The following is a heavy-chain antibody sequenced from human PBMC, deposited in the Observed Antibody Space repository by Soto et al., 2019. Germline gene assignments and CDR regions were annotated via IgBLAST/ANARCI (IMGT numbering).Heavy chain of an antibody. CDR3: GKGHYYDSSGPRA. V-gene: IGHV3-23*01. CDR2: ISSSGTNT. J-gene: IGHJ5*02. Sequence: GGSLRLSCVASEFTFSLYAMTWVRRAPGKGLEWVSSISSSGTNTDYAESVKGHVTVSRDNSKSTLYLQMNGLRVEDTAIYYCGKGHYYDSSGPRAWGQGTLVTVSS. D-gene: IGHD3-22*01. CDR1: EFTFSLYA.